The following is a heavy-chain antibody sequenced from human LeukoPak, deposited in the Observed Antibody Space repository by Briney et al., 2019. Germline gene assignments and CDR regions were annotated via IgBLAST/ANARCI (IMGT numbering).Heavy chain of an antibody. V-gene: IGHV4-34*01. J-gene: IGHJ4*02. CDR3: ARGDPLSAHFDY. CDR2: INHSGST. CDR1: GGSFSGYY. Sequence: SETLSLTCAVYGGSFSGYYWSWIRQPPGKGLEWIGEINHSGSTNYNPSLRGRVTISVDTSKNQFSLKLSSVTAADTAVYYCARGDPLSAHFDYWGQGTLVTVSS.